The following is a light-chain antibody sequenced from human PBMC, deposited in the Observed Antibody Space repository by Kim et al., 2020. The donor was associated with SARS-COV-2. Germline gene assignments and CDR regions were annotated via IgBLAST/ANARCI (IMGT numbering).Light chain of an antibody. V-gene: IGLV1-51*01. CDR2: DNN. J-gene: IGLJ3*02. CDR3: GTWDSSLSAWV. CDR1: SSNIGNNY. Sequence: QSVLTQPPSVSAAPGQKVTISCSESSSNIGNNYVSWYQQLPGTAPKLLIYDNNKRPSGIPDRFSGSKSGTSATLGITGLQTGDEAEYYCGTWDSSLSAWVFGGGTKLTVL.